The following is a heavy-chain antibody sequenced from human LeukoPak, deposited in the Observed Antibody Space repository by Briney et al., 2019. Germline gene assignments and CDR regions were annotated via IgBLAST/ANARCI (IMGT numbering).Heavy chain of an antibody. D-gene: IGHD5-18*01. CDR3: ARGGYSYGYTTSLAT. Sequence: PGGSLRLSCAASGFTFSSYAMSWVRQAPGKGLEWVSAISGSGGSTYYADSVKGRFTISRDNSKNTLYLQMNSLRAEDTAVYYCARGGYSYGYTTSLATWGQGTLVTVSS. V-gene: IGHV3-23*01. J-gene: IGHJ4*02. CDR1: GFTFSSYA. CDR2: ISGSGGST.